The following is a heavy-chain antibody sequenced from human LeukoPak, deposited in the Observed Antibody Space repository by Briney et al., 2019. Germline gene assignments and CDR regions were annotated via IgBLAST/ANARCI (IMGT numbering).Heavy chain of an antibody. Sequence: SETLSLTCAVYGGSFSGYYWSWIRQPPGKGLEWIGEINHSGSTNYNPSLKSRVTISVDTSKNQFSLKLSSVTAADTAVYYCARVKDIVLMVYAGGNRFDPWGQGTLVTVSS. CDR3: ARVKDIVLMVYAGGNRFDP. CDR2: INHSGST. J-gene: IGHJ5*02. V-gene: IGHV4-34*01. CDR1: GGSFSGYY. D-gene: IGHD2-8*01.